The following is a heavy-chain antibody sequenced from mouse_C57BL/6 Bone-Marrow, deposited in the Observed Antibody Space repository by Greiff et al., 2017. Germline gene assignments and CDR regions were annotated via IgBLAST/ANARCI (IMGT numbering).Heavy chain of an antibody. CDR2: IYPGDGDT. CDR1: GYAFSSSW. D-gene: IGHD2-2*01. V-gene: IGHV1-82*01. CDR3: ARYGYLFDY. J-gene: IGHJ2*01. Sequence: VQLQESGPELVQPGASVKISCKASGYAFSSSWMNWVKQRPGKGLEWIGRIYPGDGDTNYNGKFKGKATLTADKSSSTAYMQLSSLTSEDSAVYFCARYGYLFDYWGQGTTLTVSS.